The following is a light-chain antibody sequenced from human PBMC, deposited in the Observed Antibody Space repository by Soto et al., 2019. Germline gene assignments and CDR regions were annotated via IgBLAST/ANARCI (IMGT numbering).Light chain of an antibody. J-gene: IGLJ3*02. CDR2: GNN. CDR1: SYNIGGNY. Sequence: QSVLTQPPSVSAAPGQKVTISCSGSSYNIGGNYVSWYVQLPGTAPKFLIYGNNKRPSGIPDRFSGSKSGTSATLGITGLQTEYEADYYCATWDSSLGSVVFGGGTKVTVL. V-gene: IGLV1-51*01. CDR3: ATWDSSLGSVV.